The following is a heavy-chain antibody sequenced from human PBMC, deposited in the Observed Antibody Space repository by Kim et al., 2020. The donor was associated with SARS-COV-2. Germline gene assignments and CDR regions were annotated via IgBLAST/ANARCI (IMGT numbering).Heavy chain of an antibody. CDR3: TRQPDYGSGSYSSIPYYYGMDV. V-gene: IGHV3-73*01. Sequence: GGSLRLSCAASGFTFSGSAMHWVRQASGKGLEWVGRIRSKANSYATAYAASVKGRFTISRDDSKNTAYLQMNSLKTEDTAVYYCTRQPDYGSGSYSSIPYYYGMDVWGQGTTVTVSS. J-gene: IGHJ6*02. D-gene: IGHD3-10*01. CDR2: IRSKANSYAT. CDR1: GFTFSGSA.